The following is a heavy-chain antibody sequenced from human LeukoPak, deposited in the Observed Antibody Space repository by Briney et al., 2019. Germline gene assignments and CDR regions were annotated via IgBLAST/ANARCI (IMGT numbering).Heavy chain of an antibody. CDR2: VTGSGSST. D-gene: IGHD6-19*01. V-gene: IGHV3-23*01. CDR1: GFTFSRYA. CDR3: AKNPGAVTGSDWFDP. Sequence: GGSLRLSCAASGFTFSRYAMSWVRQATEKGLEWVSTVTGSGSSTFYSDSVKGRFTISRDNSKSTLYLQMNSLRAEDTAVYYCAKNPGAVTGSDWFDPWGQGTLVTVSS. J-gene: IGHJ5*02.